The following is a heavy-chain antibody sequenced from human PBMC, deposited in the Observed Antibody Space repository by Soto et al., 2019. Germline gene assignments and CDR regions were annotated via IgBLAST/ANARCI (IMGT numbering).Heavy chain of an antibody. V-gene: IGHV4-59*08. CDR1: GGSISSYY. CDR2: IYYSGST. D-gene: IGHD5-12*01. CDR3: ARHLNFKYSGRGDAFDI. Sequence: SETLSLTCTVSGGSISSYYWSWIRQPPGKGLEWIGYIYYSGSTNYNPSLKSRVTISVDTSKNQFSLKLSSVTAADTAVYYCARHLNFKYSGRGDAFDIWGQGTMVTVSS. J-gene: IGHJ3*02.